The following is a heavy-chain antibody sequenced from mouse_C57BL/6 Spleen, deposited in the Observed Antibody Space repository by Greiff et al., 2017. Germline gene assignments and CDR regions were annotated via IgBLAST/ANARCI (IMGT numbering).Heavy chain of an antibody. CDR1: GYTFTSYG. J-gene: IGHJ4*01. V-gene: IGHV1-81*01. CDR3: ACYSIYYGYDGAVDD. D-gene: IGHD2-2*01. Sequence: QVQLKESGAELARPGASVKLSCKASGYTFTSYGISWVKQRTGQGLAWIGEIYPRSGNTYYNEKFKGKATLTADKSSSTAYMELRSLTSEDSAVYFCACYSIYYGYDGAVDDWGQGTTVTVSS. CDR2: IYPRSGNT.